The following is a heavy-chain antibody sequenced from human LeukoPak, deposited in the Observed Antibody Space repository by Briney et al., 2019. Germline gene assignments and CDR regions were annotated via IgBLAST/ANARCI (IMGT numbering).Heavy chain of an antibody. CDR3: ARAYEYGWFDP. D-gene: IGHD3-16*01. V-gene: IGHV1-2*02. CDR2: INPKTGAT. Sequence: ASVKVSCKASGYIYTDYFLHWLRQAPGQGLDWMGWINPKTGATNYAQRFQGRVTMTRDSSITTGNMELNRLTSDDTALYYCARAYEYGWFDPWGQGTLVTVSS. CDR1: GYIYTDYF. J-gene: IGHJ5*02.